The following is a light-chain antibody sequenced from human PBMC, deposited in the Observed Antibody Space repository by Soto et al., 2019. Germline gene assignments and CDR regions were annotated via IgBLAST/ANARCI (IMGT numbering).Light chain of an antibody. Sequence: QSVLTQPPSVPGAPGQRVTISCTGSSSNIGAGYDVHWYQQLPGTVPKLLIYGNSNRPSGVPDRFSGSKSGTSASLAITGLQAEDEADYYCHSYDSSLSGSVFGGGTKLTVL. CDR2: GNS. V-gene: IGLV1-40*01. J-gene: IGLJ3*02. CDR3: HSYDSSLSGSV. CDR1: SSNIGAGYD.